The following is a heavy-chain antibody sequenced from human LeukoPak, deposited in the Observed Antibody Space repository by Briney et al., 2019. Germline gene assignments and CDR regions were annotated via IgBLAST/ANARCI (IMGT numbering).Heavy chain of an antibody. V-gene: IGHV3-23*01. J-gene: IGHJ4*02. CDR2: ITGSGGST. D-gene: IGHD2-2*01. Sequence: GGSLRLSCAASGFTFSAYAMSWVRQAPGKGLEWVSDITGSGGSTYHADSVRGRFTISRDNSKNTLYLQMNSLRAEDTAEYYCAKHCGTSSCYRFDYWGQGTLVTVSS. CDR3: AKHCGTSSCYRFDY. CDR1: GFTFSAYA.